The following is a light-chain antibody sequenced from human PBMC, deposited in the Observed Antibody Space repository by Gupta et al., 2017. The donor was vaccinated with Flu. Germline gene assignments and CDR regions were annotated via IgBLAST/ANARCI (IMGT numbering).Light chain of an antibody. CDR3: QHENYSSRT. CDR2: KAS. CDR1: QSISSW. V-gene: IGKV1-5*03. J-gene: IGKJ1*01. Sequence: DIQMTQSPSTLSASVGDRVTITCRASQSISSWLAWYQQKPGKAPKLLIYKASSLESGVPSRFSGSGSGTKFTLTISSLQPDDFATYYCQHENYSSRTFGQGTKVEIK.